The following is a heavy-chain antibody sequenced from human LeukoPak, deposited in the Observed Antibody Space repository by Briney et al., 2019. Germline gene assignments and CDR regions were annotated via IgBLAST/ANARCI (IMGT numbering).Heavy chain of an antibody. J-gene: IGHJ4*02. CDR3: ARHMVRGVINHPFDY. CDR1: GGTFISYA. D-gene: IGHD3-10*01. Sequence: GASVKVSCKASGGTFISYAISWVRQAPGQGLEWMGRIIPIFGTANYAQNFQGRVTITADKSTTTAYMELSSLRSEDTAVYYCARHMVRGVINHPFDYWGQGTLVTVSS. CDR2: IIPIFGTA. V-gene: IGHV1-69*06.